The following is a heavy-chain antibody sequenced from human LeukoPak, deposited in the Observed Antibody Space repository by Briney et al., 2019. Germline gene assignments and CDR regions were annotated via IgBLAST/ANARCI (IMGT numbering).Heavy chain of an antibody. J-gene: IGHJ5*02. CDR1: GYTFNDYY. Sequence: GASVKVSCKASGYTFNDYYMHWVRQAPGQGLEWMGWINPNGGGTNYAQKFQGRITMTRDTSISTAYMELIRLTSDDTAVYYCARGFCSTTSCYPSNNWFDPWGQGTLVTVSS. D-gene: IGHD2-2*01. CDR2: INPNGGGT. V-gene: IGHV1-2*02. CDR3: ARGFCSTTSCYPSNNWFDP.